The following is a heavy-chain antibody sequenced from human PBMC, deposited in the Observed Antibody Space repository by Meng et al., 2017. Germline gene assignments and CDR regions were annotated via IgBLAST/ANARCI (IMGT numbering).Heavy chain of an antibody. V-gene: IGHV3-74*01. CDR3: ARDRVRGYSSSWYLPCNWFDP. CDR2: INSDGRST. D-gene: IGHD6-13*01. Sequence: GGSLRLSCAASGSTFSSYWMHWVRQAPGKGLVWVSRINSDGRSTSYADSVKGRFTISRDNAKNTLYLQMNSMRAEETAVYYCARDRVRGYSSSWYLPCNWFDPWGQGTRVTVSS. J-gene: IGHJ5*02. CDR1: GSTFSSYW.